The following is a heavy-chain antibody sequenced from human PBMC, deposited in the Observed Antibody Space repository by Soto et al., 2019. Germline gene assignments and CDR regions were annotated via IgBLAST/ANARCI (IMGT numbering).Heavy chain of an antibody. CDR2: IIPILGIA. CDR3: AREQVILGTYGMDV. CDR1: GCTFSSYT. Sequence: QVQLVQSGAEVKKPGSSVKVSCKASGCTFSSYTISWVRQAPGQGLEWMGRIIPILGIADYAQNFQGRVTITADKXXSTAYMELSSLRSEDTAVYYCAREQVILGTYGMDVWGQGTTVTVSS. V-gene: IGHV1-69*08. J-gene: IGHJ6*02. D-gene: IGHD2-15*01.